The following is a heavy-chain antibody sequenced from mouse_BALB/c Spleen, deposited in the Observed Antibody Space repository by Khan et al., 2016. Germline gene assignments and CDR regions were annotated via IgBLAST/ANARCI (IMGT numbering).Heavy chain of an antibody. CDR2: ISYSGST. CDR3: ARTARIKY. CDR1: GYSITSGYG. D-gene: IGHD1-2*01. V-gene: IGHV3-2*02. J-gene: IGHJ2*01. Sequence: VQLKESGPGLVKPSQSLSLTCTVTGYSITSGYGWNWIRQFPGNKLEWMGYISYSGSTNYNPSLKSRLSITRDTSKNQFFLQLNSGTTEDTATYYCARTARIKYWGQGTTLTVSS.